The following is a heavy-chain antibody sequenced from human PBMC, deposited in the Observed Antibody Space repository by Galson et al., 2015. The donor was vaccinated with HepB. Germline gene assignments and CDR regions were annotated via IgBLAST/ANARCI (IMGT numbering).Heavy chain of an antibody. D-gene: IGHD4-17*01. Sequence: SLRLSCAASGFTFSSYAMHWVRQAPGKGLEWVAVISYDGSNKYYAGSVKGRFTISRDNSKNTLYLQMNSLRAEDTAVYYCASPLEVTTSYWYFDLWGRGTLVTVSS. CDR2: ISYDGSNK. V-gene: IGHV3-30*04. CDR1: GFTFSSYA. CDR3: ASPLEVTTSYWYFDL. J-gene: IGHJ2*01.